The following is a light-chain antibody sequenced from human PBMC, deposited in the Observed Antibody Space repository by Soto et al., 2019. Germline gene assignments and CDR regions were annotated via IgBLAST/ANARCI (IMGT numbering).Light chain of an antibody. CDR3: KKLDNFPLN. CDR2: ADY. J-gene: IGKJ5*01. Sequence: DIQLIQPPAFLPSFVRDRFTTPCRASQGISSSFAWYKQKPGEAPKIMIYADYTLQSGVKQRFSGSGSGKEFTITIRSMQNEDFESYYCKKLDNFPLNFGQGKQLEIK. V-gene: IGKV1-9*01. CDR1: QGISSS.